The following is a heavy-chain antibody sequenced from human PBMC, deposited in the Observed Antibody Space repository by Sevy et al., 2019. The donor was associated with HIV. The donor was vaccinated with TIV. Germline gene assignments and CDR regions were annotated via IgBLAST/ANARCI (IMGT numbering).Heavy chain of an antibody. V-gene: IGHV1-2*02. Sequence: GSVKVSCSTSGYTFSVHYIYWVRQAAGQGLEWMGWINPNTGDTNFSPKFQGRVTMTRDSSINTAYMELSRLTSADTAVYFCARLRYSDPSGQYYGRGADYFDYWGQGTLVTVSS. CDR2: INPNTGDT. CDR3: ARLRYSDPSGQYYGRGADYFDY. CDR1: GYTFSVHY. J-gene: IGHJ4*02. D-gene: IGHD3-22*01.